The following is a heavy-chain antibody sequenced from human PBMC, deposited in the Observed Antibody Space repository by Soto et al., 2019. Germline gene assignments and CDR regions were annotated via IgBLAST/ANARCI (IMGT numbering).Heavy chain of an antibody. Sequence: GGSLRLSCAASRFTFSNYWMTWVRLTTWKGQERVANIQQDGNEKYYLDPVKGRFSIPRDNAKNSLSLQMTSLRAEDTAVYYCAGGNALDVWGQGTTVTVSS. CDR3: AGGNALDV. CDR2: IQQDGNEK. V-gene: IGHV3-7*01. CDR1: RFTFSNYW. J-gene: IGHJ6*02.